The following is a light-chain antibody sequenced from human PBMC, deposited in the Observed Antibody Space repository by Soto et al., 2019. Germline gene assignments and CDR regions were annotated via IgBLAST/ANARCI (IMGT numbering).Light chain of an antibody. CDR3: QQYGSSVT. CDR2: GSS. J-gene: IGKJ5*01. CDR1: QPVTSNY. Sequence: SVLTQSPGTLSLSPGERVILSCRASQPVTSNYLAWYQQRPGQAPRLLVYGSSFRATGIPDRFSGSGSGTDFTLTISRLEPEDFAVYYCQQYGSSVTFGQGTRLEI. V-gene: IGKV3-20*01.